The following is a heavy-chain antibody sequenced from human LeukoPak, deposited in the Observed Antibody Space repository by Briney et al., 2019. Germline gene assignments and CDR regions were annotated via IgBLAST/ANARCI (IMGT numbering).Heavy chain of an antibody. J-gene: IGHJ4*02. CDR2: IYYSGST. D-gene: IGHD6-19*01. Sequence: SETLSLTCTVSGGSISSSSYYWGWIRQPPGKGLEWIGSIYYSGSTNYNPSLKSRVTISVDTSKNQFSLKLSSVTAADTAVYYCARAKNMIAVAGFDYWGQGTLVTVSS. CDR3: ARAKNMIAVAGFDY. CDR1: GGSISSSSYY. V-gene: IGHV4-39*07.